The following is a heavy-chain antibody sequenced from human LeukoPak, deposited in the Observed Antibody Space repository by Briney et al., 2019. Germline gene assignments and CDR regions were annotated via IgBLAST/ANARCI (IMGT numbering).Heavy chain of an antibody. J-gene: IGHJ4*02. CDR2: ISSSSSYT. V-gene: IGHV3-11*06. CDR1: GFTFSDYY. D-gene: IGHD5-18*01. CDR3: ARDNPVEYSYDY. Sequence: PGGSLRLSCAASGFTFSDYYMSWIRQAPGKELEWVSYISSSSSYTNYADSVEGRFTISRDNAKNSLYLQMNSLRAEDTAVYYCARDNPVEYSYDYWGQGTLVTVSS.